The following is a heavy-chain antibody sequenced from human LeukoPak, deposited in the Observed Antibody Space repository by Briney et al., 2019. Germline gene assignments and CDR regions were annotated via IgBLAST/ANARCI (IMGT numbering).Heavy chain of an antibody. CDR3: VKDRESHNGIWDAFDI. D-gene: IGHD1-26*01. Sequence: GGSLRLSCIASGFTFAYYAMTWVRQAPGKGLEWVSAIGGSGADTYYADAVKGRFTVSRDDSKNTLFLRMNSLRVEDTAKYSCVKDRESHNGIWDAFDIWGQGTMVTVSS. CDR1: GFTFAYYA. CDR2: IGGSGADT. J-gene: IGHJ3*02. V-gene: IGHV3-23*01.